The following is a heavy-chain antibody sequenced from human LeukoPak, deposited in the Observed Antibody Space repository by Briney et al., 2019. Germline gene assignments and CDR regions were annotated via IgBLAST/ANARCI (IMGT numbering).Heavy chain of an antibody. Sequence: GGSLRLSCAASGFTFSSYWMRWVRQAPGKGLEWVANIKQDGNEKHYVGSVKGRFTISRDNAKNSLYLQMNSLRAEETAVYYCARRGLRSQPEKPDFGVDVWGQGTTVTVSS. D-gene: IGHD3-3*01. CDR3: ARRGLRSQPEKPDFGVDV. CDR2: IKQDGNEK. V-gene: IGHV3-7*01. J-gene: IGHJ6*02. CDR1: GFTFSSYW.